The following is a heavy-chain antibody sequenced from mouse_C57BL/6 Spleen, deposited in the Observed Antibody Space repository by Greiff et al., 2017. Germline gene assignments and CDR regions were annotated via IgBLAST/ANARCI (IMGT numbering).Heavy chain of an antibody. CDR1: GYTFTDYE. D-gene: IGHD2-1*01. CDR3: TSLLSFAY. V-gene: IGHV1-15*01. Sequence: VQLQESGAELVRPGASVTLSCKASGYTFTDYEMHWVKQTPVHGLEWIGAIDPETGGTAYNQKFKGKAILTADKSSSTAYMELRSLTSEDSAVYYCTSLLSFAYWGQGTLVTVSA. CDR2: IDPETGGT. J-gene: IGHJ3*01.